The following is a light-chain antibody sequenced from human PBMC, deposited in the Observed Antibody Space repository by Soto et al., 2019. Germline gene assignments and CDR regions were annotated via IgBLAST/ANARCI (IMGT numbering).Light chain of an antibody. V-gene: IGLV2-8*01. CDR2: EVN. J-gene: IGLJ1*01. CDR3: TSYAGGNNV. CDR1: SSDVGGYNY. Sequence: QSVLTQPPSASGSPGQSVTISCTGTSSDVGGYNYVSWYHQYPGKVPKLMVYEVNKRPSGVPDRFSGSKSGNTASLTVSGLQAEDEADYYCTSYAGGNNVFGTGTTLTVL.